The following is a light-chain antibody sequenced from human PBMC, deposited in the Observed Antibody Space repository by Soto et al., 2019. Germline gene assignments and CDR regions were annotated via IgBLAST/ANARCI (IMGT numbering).Light chain of an antibody. J-gene: IGLJ3*02. CDR1: GSDVGGYNY. V-gene: IGLV2-14*01. CDR3: SSYTSSSSWV. CDR2: EVT. Sequence: QSALTQPAFVSGSPGQSITISCTGTGSDVGGYNYVSWYQQHPGKAPKLMIYEVTHRPSGVSHRLSGSKSGNTASLTISGLQAEDEADYYCSSYTSSSSWVFGGGTKLTVL.